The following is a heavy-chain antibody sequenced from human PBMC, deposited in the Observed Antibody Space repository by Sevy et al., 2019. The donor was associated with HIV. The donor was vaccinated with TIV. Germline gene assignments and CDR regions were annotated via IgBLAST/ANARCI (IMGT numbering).Heavy chain of an antibody. CDR3: ARDLPPLDYYGSGSYYTSDY. J-gene: IGHJ4*02. CDR1: GYTFTSHG. Sequence: GPVKVSCKASGYTFTSHGISRVRQAPGQGLEWVGWISTYNDDTKYAQKVQGRVTMTTDTSTTTVFMELRSLRSDDTAIYYCARDLPPLDYYGSGSYYTSDYWGQGTLVTVSS. V-gene: IGHV1-18*01. CDR2: ISTYNDDT. D-gene: IGHD3-10*01.